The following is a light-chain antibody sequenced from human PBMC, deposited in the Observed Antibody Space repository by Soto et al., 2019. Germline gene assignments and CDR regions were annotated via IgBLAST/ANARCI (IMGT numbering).Light chain of an antibody. CDR1: RSISDW. Sequence: DIQMTQSPSTLSPSVGDTVTITCRASRSISDWLAWYQQKPGKAPKLLIFDASSLKSGVPSRFSGSGSGTEFTLTISRLQPDDVATYYCQQYNSYSWTFGQGTKVDIK. CDR2: DAS. J-gene: IGKJ1*01. V-gene: IGKV1-5*01. CDR3: QQYNSYSWT.